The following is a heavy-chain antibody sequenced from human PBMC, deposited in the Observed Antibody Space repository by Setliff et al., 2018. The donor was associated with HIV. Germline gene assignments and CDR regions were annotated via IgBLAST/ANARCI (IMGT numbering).Heavy chain of an antibody. CDR2: IYHSGST. V-gene: IGHV4-38-2*02. Sequence: LSLTCTVSGYSISSGFYWGWIRQPPGKGLEWIGSIYHSGSTYYNPSVQSPVTISVDTSKNQFSLKLSSVTAADTAVYYCARVATGPESFDIWGQGTMVTVSS. D-gene: IGHD3-9*01. J-gene: IGHJ3*02. CDR1: GYSISSGFY. CDR3: ARVATGPESFDI.